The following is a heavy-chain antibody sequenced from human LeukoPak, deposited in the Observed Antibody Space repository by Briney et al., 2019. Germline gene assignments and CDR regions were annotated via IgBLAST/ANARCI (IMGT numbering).Heavy chain of an antibody. CDR2: INHNGNVN. CDR3: ARGGGLDV. CDR1: GFTFSSYS. D-gene: IGHD3-16*01. V-gene: IGHV3-7*03. Sequence: GGSLRLSCAASGFTFSSYSMNWARQAPGKGLEWVASINHNGNVNYYVDSVKGRFTISRDNAKNSLYLQMSNLRAEVTAVYFCARGGGLDVWGQGATVTVSS. J-gene: IGHJ6*02.